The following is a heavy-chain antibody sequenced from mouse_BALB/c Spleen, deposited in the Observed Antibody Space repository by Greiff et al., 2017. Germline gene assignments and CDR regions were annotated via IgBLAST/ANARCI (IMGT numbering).Heavy chain of an antibody. CDR2: IYPGNVNT. J-gene: IGHJ2*01. D-gene: IGHD2-10*02. Sequence: VQLQESGPELVKPGASVRISCKASGYTFTSYYIHWVKQRPGQGLEWIGWIYPGNVNTKYNEKFKGKATLTADKSSSTAYMQLSSLTSEDSAVYFCAREGYGNSLYYFDYWGQGTTLTVSS. CDR3: AREGYGNSLYYFDY. CDR1: GYTFTSYY. V-gene: IGHV1S56*01.